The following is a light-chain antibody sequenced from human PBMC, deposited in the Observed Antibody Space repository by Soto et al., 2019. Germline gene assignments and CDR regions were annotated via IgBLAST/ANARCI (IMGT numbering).Light chain of an antibody. V-gene: IGKV2-28*01. CDR3: MQALQTPIT. J-gene: IGKJ5*01. Sequence: EIMVTQSPVFLSVTPGESASISCRSSQSLLHSNGNNYVDWYLQKPGQSPHLLMYLGSNRAYGVPDRFSGSGSGTDFTLKISRVESEDVGIYYCMQALQTPITFGQGTRLEIK. CDR2: LGS. CDR1: QSLLHSNGNNY.